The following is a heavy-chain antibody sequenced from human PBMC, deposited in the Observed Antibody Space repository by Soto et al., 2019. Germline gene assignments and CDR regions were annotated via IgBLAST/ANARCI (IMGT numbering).Heavy chain of an antibody. J-gene: IGHJ4*02. CDR3: ARDRSWGSYYDFGGDY. D-gene: IGHD1-26*01. CDR2: ISYDGSNK. V-gene: IGHV3-30-3*01. Sequence: QVQLVESGGGVVQPGRSLRLSCAASGFTFSSYAMHWVRQAPGKGLEWVAVISYDGSNKYYADSVKGRFTISRDNSKNTLYLQMNSLRAEDTAVYYCARDRSWGSYYDFGGDYWGQGTLVTVSS. CDR1: GFTFSSYA.